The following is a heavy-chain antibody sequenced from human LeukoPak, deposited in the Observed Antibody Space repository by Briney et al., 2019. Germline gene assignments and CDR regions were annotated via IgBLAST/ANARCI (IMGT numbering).Heavy chain of an antibody. CDR1: GFTFSSYG. CDR3: AKDLTYCGGDRRDY. Sequence: GGSLRLSCAASGFTFSSYGMHWVRQAPGKGLEWVAVISYDGSNKYYADSVKGRFTISRDNSKNTLYLQMNSLRAEDTAVYYCAKDLTYCGGDRRDYWGQGTLVTVSS. V-gene: IGHV3-30*18. CDR2: ISYDGSNK. D-gene: IGHD2-21*02. J-gene: IGHJ4*02.